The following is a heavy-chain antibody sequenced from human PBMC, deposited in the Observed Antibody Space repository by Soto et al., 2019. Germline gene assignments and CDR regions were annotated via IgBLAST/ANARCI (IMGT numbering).Heavy chain of an antibody. D-gene: IGHD2-15*01. CDR1: GGTFGSYA. J-gene: IGHJ5*02. V-gene: IGHV1-69*13. Sequence: SVKVSCKASGGTFGSYAISWVRQAPGQGLEWMGGIIPIFGTANYAQKFQGRVTITADESTSTAYMELSSLRSEDTAVYYCARGAETHLGYCSGGSCYNWFDPWGQGTLVTVSS. CDR3: ARGAETHLGYCSGGSCYNWFDP. CDR2: IIPIFGTA.